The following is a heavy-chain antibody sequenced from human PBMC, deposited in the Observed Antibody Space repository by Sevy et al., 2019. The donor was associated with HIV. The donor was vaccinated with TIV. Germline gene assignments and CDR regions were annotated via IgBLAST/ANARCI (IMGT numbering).Heavy chain of an antibody. CDR1: GFTFGDFA. CDR3: TRDGGGGNILASYYYYDMDV. CDR2: IRSKDYGGTT. Sequence: GGSLRLSCTTSGFTFGDFAMSWFRQAPGKGLEWVGFIRSKDYGGTTEYAASGKGRFTISRVDSKTNAYMKMNILKTKDPAVYFCTRDGGGGNILASYYYYDMDVWGQGTTVTVSS. J-gene: IGHJ6*02. V-gene: IGHV3-49*03. D-gene: IGHD2-21*01.